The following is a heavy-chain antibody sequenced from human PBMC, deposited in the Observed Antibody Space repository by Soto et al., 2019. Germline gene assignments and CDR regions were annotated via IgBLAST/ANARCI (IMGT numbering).Heavy chain of an antibody. CDR1: GGTFSSYA. CDR3: AVRGSRGYLVY. Sequence: QVQLVQSGAEVKKPGSSVKVSCKASGGTFSSYAISWVRQAPGQGLEWMGGIIPIFGTANYAQKFQGRVTITADKSTSTAYMELSSQRSDDTAAYYCAVRGSRGYLVYCGQGTLVTVSS. CDR2: IIPIFGTA. J-gene: IGHJ4*02. D-gene: IGHD3-22*01. V-gene: IGHV1-69*06.